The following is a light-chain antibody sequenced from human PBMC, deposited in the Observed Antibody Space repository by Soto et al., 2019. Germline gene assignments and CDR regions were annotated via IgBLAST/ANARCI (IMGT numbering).Light chain of an antibody. CDR2: EVG. V-gene: IGLV2-8*01. CDR1: SSDIGRYKY. CDR3: SCYGGSNTFV. Sequence: SGLTQPPAASGALWESLTSACTGSSSDIGRYKYVPWYQQHPDEAPRLIIYEVGKRPAGVPARFSGSTSGNTASLTVSGLQTQDERAYSCSCYGGSNTFVIGSGTKVTVL. J-gene: IGLJ1*01.